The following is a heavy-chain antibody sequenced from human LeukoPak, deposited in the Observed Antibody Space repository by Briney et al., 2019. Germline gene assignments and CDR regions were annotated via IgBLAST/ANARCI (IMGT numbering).Heavy chain of an antibody. CDR2: TKEDGSDK. Sequence: GGSLILSSAASGFTFSTYWMKSVRQAPGKGLEWGASTKEDGSDKYYVDSVKGRFSISRDNAKNSLYLQMNSLRTEDTAVYYCAKGGHYNFDYWGQGTLVTVSS. CDR3: AKGGHYNFDY. D-gene: IGHD4-11*01. CDR1: GFTFSTYW. V-gene: IGHV3-7*01. J-gene: IGHJ4*02.